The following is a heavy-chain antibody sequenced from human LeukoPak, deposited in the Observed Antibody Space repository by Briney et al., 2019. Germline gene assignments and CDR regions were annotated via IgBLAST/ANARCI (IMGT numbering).Heavy chain of an antibody. D-gene: IGHD5-18*01. CDR3: ARDTGGGYSCYDC. CDR2: IKQDGSEK. J-gene: IGHJ4*02. CDR1: GFTFSSFW. V-gene: IGHV3-7*01. Sequence: GGSLRLSCAASGFTFSSFWMSWVRQAPGKGLEWVASIKQDGSEKYYVDSVKGRFTISRDNPKNSLYLQMNSLRAEDTSVYYCARDTGGGYSCYDCWGQGTLVTVS.